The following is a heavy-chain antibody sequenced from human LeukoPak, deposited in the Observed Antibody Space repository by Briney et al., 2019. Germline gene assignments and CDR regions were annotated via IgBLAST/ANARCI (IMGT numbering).Heavy chain of an antibody. CDR3: ASPSAYASFGY. CDR2: IYYSGST. CDR1: GGSISSSSYY. J-gene: IGHJ4*02. Sequence: SETLSLTCTVSGGSISSSSYYWGWIRQPPGKGLEWIGSIYYSGSTYYNPSLKSRVTISVDTSKNQFSLKLSSATAADTAVYYCASPSAYASFGYWGQGTLVTVSS. V-gene: IGHV4-39*01. D-gene: IGHD2-2*01.